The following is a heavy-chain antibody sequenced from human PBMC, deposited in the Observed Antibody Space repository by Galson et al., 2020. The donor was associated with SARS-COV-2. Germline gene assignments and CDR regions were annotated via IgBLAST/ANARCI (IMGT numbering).Heavy chain of an antibody. J-gene: IGHJ3*02. CDR3: ARGCSAHAFDI. D-gene: IGHD2-15*01. Sequence: TGGSLRLSCEASGFTFSTYGMDWVRQAPGKGLEWVAVIWYDGSNKYYADSVKGRFTISRDNSKNTLYLQINSLRAEDTAVYYCARGCSAHAFDIWGQGTMVTVSS. CDR1: GFTFSTYG. V-gene: IGHV3-33*01. CDR2: IWYDGSNK.